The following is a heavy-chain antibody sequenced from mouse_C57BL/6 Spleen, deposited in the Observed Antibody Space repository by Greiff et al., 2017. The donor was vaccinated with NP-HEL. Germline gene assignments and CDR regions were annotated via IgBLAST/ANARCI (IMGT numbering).Heavy chain of an antibody. V-gene: IGHV1-64*01. CDR3: ARGDYGSSLLDY. Sequence: QVQLQQPGAELVQPGASVKLSCKASGYTFTSYWMHWVKQSPGQGLEWIGMLHPNSGSTNYNEKFKSKATLTVDKSSCTAYMQLSSLTSEDAAVYYCARGDYGSSLLDYWGQGTTLTVSS. CDR1: GYTFTSYW. D-gene: IGHD1-1*01. CDR2: LHPNSGST. J-gene: IGHJ2*01.